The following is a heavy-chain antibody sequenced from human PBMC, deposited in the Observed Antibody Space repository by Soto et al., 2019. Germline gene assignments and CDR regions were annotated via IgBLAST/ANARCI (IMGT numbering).Heavy chain of an antibody. Sequence: GGSLRLSCAASRFTVGSTYMCWVRQAPGQGLEWVSVIYSEGTPYYADSVKGRFTISRENSNNTLYLHMNNLRAEDTAVYYCARSTYYDILTGSYYYYAMDVWGQGTTVTVSS. CDR3: ARSTYYDILTGSYYYYAMDV. V-gene: IGHV3-53*01. CDR1: RFTVGSTY. J-gene: IGHJ6*02. D-gene: IGHD3-9*01. CDR2: IYSEGTP.